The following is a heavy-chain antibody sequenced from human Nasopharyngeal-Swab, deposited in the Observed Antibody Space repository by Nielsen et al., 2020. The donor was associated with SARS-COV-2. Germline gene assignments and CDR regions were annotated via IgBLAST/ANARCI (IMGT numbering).Heavy chain of an antibody. Sequence: SLKISCAASGFTFDDYAMHWVRQAPGKGLEWVSGISWNSGSIGYADSVKGRLTISRDNAKNSLYLQMNSLRAEDTALYYCAKDILERRGGAFDIWGQGTMVTVSS. D-gene: IGHD1-1*01. CDR1: GFTFDDYA. CDR3: AKDILERRGGAFDI. V-gene: IGHV3-9*01. CDR2: ISWNSGSI. J-gene: IGHJ3*02.